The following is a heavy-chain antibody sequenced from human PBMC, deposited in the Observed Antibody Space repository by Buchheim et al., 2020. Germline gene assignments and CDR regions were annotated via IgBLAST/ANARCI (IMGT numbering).Heavy chain of an antibody. J-gene: IGHJ4*02. CDR2: IKQDGSEK. V-gene: IGHV3-7*01. CDR1: GFTFTTYW. D-gene: IGHD5-24*01. Sequence: EVQLVESGGGLVQPGGSLRLSCGASGFTFTTYWMSWVRQAPGKGLEWLAIIKQDGSEKYYVDSVKGRFTISRDNAKNSLYLQMNSLRAGDTAVYYCARRRGDHTHYYFDYWGQGTL. CDR3: ARRRGDHTHYYFDY.